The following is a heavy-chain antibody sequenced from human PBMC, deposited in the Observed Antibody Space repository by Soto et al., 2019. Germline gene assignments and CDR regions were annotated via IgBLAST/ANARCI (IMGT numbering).Heavy chain of an antibody. D-gene: IGHD5-12*01. CDR2: ISSSSSTI. J-gene: IGHJ5*02. V-gene: IGHV3-48*01. CDR3: AREWDGDGYNSGWFDP. CDR1: GFTFSSYS. Sequence: EVQLVESGGGLVQPGGSLRLSCAASGFTFSSYSMNWVRQAPGKGLEWVSYISSSSSTIYYADSVKGRFTISGDNAKNSLYLQMNSLRAEDTAVYYCAREWDGDGYNSGWFDPWGQGTLVTVSS.